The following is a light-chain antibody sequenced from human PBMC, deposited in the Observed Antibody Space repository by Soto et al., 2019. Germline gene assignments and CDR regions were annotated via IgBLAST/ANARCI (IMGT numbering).Light chain of an antibody. Sequence: DIQMTQSPSTLSASVGDRVTITCRASQNINDWLAWYQQKPGKARRLLIYKASTLESGVPSRFSGSGFGTEFTLTISSLQPDDFATYYCQQYNTYSFTFGPGAKVDIK. J-gene: IGKJ3*01. CDR3: QQYNTYSFT. CDR1: QNINDW. V-gene: IGKV1-5*03. CDR2: KAS.